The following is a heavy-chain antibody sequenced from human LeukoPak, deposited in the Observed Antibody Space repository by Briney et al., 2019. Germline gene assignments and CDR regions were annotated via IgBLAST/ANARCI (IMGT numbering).Heavy chain of an antibody. CDR2: ISRSGSTI. CDR1: RFTFSSYE. V-gene: IGHV3-48*03. J-gene: IGHJ3*02. D-gene: IGHD3-22*01. CDR3: ARDYHYNSSEYAFDI. Sequence: HPGGSLRLSCAASRFTFSSYEMNWVRQAPGKGLEWVSYISRSGSTIYYADSVKGRFTISRDNAKNSLYLQMNSLRAEDTAVYYCARDYHYNSSEYAFDIWGQGTMVTVSS.